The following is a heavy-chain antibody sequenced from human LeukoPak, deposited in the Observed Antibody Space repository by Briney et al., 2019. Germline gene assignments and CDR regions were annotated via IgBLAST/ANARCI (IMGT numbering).Heavy chain of an antibody. CDR1: GFTFSSYA. CDR2: ISYDGSNK. J-gene: IGHJ4*02. CDR3: ARDREYDILTGYYPLNYFDY. D-gene: IGHD3-9*01. Sequence: QPGRSLRLSCAASGFTFSSYAMHWVRQAPGKGLEWVAVISYDGSNKYYADSVKGRFTISRDNPKNTLYLQMNSLRAEDTAVYYCARDREYDILTGYYPLNYFDYWGQGTLVTVSS. V-gene: IGHV3-30-3*01.